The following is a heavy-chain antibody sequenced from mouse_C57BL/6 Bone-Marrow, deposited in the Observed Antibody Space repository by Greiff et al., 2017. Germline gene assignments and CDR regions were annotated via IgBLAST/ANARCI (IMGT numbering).Heavy chain of an antibody. J-gene: IGHJ2*01. V-gene: IGHV1-82*01. CDR2: LYPGDGDT. D-gene: IGHD3-2*02. Sequence: VQLQQSGPELVKPGASVKISCKASGYAFSSSWMNWVKQRPGKGLEWIGRLYPGDGDTNYNGKFKGKATLTADTSSSTADMQLSSLTSEDSAVYFCARLAQATCDYWGQGTTLTVSS. CDR1: GYAFSSSW. CDR3: ARLAQATCDY.